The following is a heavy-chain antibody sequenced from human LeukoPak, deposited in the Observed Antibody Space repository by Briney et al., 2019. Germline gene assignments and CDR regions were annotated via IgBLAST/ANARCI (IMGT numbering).Heavy chain of an antibody. Sequence: GGSLRLSCAASGFTLSSYAVSWVRQAPGKGLEWVSAISGSGGSTYYADSVRGRFTISRDNSKNTLYLQMNSLRAEDTAVYYCAKTRYCSSTSCKYYYYYYMDVWGKGTTDTVSS. CDR1: GFTLSSYA. J-gene: IGHJ6*03. CDR2: ISGSGGST. CDR3: AKTRYCSSTSCKYYYYYYMDV. V-gene: IGHV3-23*01. D-gene: IGHD2-2*01.